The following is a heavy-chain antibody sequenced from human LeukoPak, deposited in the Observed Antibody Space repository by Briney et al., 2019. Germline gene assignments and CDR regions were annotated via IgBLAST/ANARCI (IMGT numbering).Heavy chain of an antibody. J-gene: IGHJ4*02. D-gene: IGHD2-2*01. Sequence: SETLSLTCTVTGGSISSSSYYWGWIRQPPGKGLEWIGSIYYSGSTYYNPSLKSRVTISVDTSKNQFSLKLSSVTAADTAVYYCARLVEEGGYYFDYWGQGTLVTVSS. CDR3: ARLVEEGGYYFDY. V-gene: IGHV4-39*01. CDR2: IYYSGST. CDR1: GGSISSSSYY.